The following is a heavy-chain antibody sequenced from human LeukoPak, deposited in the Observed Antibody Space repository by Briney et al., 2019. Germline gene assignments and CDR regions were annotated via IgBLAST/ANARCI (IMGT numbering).Heavy chain of an antibody. Sequence: ASVKVSCKASGYTFTDYYIHWLRQAPGHGLEWIGWIDPNSGGTMYAQKFQGLVTMSRDTSIATAYMDLNRLVSDDTAVYYCARTKPPCTSCLLLDYWGQGTLVTVSS. CDR3: ARTKPPCTSCLLLDY. CDR2: IDPNSGGT. J-gene: IGHJ4*02. D-gene: IGHD2-2*01. V-gene: IGHV1-2*02. CDR1: GYTFTDYY.